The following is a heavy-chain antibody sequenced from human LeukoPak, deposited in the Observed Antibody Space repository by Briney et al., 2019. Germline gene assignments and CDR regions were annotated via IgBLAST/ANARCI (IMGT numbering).Heavy chain of an antibody. Sequence: SEILSLTCTVSGGSISSGNYYWSWIRQHPGKGLEWIGYIYYSGSTYYNPSLKSRVAISVDTSKNQFSLKLSSVTAADTAMYYCARDRGIRGYSGYGIDYWGQGTLVTVSS. CDR3: ARDRGIRGYSGYGIDY. CDR1: GGSISSGNYY. J-gene: IGHJ4*02. D-gene: IGHD5-12*01. CDR2: IYYSGST. V-gene: IGHV4-31*03.